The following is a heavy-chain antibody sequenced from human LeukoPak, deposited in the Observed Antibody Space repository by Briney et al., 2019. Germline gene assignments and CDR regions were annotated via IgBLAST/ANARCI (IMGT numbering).Heavy chain of an antibody. CDR2: INPDGSGT. V-gene: IGHV3-74*01. CDR3: ASRIPYDSSSY. J-gene: IGHJ4*02. Sequence: GGSLRLSCAASGFTFSTYWVHWVRQAPGKGLVWVSRINPDGSGTDYADSVKGRFTISRDNAKNTLYLQMNSLRAEDTAVYYCASRIPYDSSSYWGQGTLVTVSS. CDR1: GFTFSTYW. D-gene: IGHD3-22*01.